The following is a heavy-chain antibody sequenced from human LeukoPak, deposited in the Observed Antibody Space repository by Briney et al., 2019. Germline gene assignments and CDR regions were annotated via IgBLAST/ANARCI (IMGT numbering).Heavy chain of an antibody. CDR2: IYYSGST. CDR3: ARGDSITMIVAPPFDI. CDR1: GGSISSSSYY. V-gene: IGHV4-39*07. Sequence: SETLSLTCTVSGGSISSSSYYWGWIRQPPGKGLEWIGSIYYSGSTYYNPSLKSRVTISVDTSKNQFSLKLSSVTAADTAVYYCARGDSITMIVAPPFDIWGQGTMVTVSS. J-gene: IGHJ3*02. D-gene: IGHD3-22*01.